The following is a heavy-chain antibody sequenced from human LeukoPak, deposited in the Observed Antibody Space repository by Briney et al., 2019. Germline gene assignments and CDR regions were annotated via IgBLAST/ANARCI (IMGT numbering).Heavy chain of an antibody. CDR3: ARGRDGNFDY. CDR2: ISYDGSNK. J-gene: IGHJ4*02. D-gene: IGHD5-24*01. V-gene: IGHV3-30-3*01. Sequence: PGGSLRLSCAASGFTFSSYAMHWVRQAPGKGLEWVAVISYDGSNKYYADSVKGRFTIPRDNSKNTLYLQMNSLRAEDTAVYYCARGRDGNFDYWGQGTLVTVSS. CDR1: GFTFSSYA.